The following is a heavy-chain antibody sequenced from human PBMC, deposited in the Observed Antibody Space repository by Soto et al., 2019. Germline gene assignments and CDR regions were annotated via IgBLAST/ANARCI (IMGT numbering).Heavy chain of an antibody. CDR2: FDPEDGET. CDR1: GYTLTELS. V-gene: IGHV1-24*01. D-gene: IGHD3-16*02. CDR3: ATDLWYYIWGSYRPV. Sequence: ASVKVSCKVSGYTLTELSMHWVRQAPGKGLEWMGGFDPEDGETIYAQKFQGRVTMTEDTSTDTAYMELSSLRSEDTAVYYCATDLWYYIWGSYRPVWGQGTLGTVSA. J-gene: IGHJ4*02.